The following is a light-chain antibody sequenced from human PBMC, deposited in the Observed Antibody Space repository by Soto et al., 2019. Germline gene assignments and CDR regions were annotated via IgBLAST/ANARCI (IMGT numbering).Light chain of an antibody. CDR2: GAS. Sequence: EIVMTQSPDTLSVSPGERATLSCRASQSVSSNLAWYQQKPGQAPRLLIYGASTRATGIPARFSGSGSGTEFTPTISSLQSEDFAVYYCQQYNNWLITFGQGTRLEIK. CDR1: QSVSSN. J-gene: IGKJ5*01. CDR3: QQYNNWLIT. V-gene: IGKV3-15*01.